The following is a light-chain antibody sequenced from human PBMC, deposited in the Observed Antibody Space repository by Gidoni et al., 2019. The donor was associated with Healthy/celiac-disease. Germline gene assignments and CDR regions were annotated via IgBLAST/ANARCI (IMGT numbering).Light chain of an antibody. CDR3: QEGDSSTDVV. CDR2: QDS. V-gene: IGLV3-1*01. CDR1: KLGDKY. J-gene: IGLJ2*01. Sequence: SYELTQPPSVSVSPGQTASITCSGDKLGDKYACWYQQKPGQSPVLVIYQDSKRPSGIPERFSGSNTGNTATLTISGTQAMDEADYYCQEGDSSTDVVFGGGTKLTVL.